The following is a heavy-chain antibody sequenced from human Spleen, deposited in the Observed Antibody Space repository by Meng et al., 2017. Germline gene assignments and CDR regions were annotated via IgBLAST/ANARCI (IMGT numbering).Heavy chain of an antibody. CDR3: ARLLRMSRRQLPPVEVAGEFDY. Sequence: SETLSLTCAVYGGSISGQYWSWIRQPPGKGLEWIGEINHSGRTTYNPSLKSRVAISLDTSKSQFSLRLNSVTAADTAVYYCARLLRMSRRQLPPVEVAGEFDYWGQGTLVTVSS. V-gene: IGHV4-34*01. J-gene: IGHJ4*02. CDR2: INHSGRT. D-gene: IGHD6-19*01. CDR1: GGSISGQY.